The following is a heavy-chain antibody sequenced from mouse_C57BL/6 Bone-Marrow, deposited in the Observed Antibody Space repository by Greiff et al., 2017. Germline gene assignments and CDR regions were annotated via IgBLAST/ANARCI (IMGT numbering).Heavy chain of an antibody. Sequence: VQLQQSGAELVRPGASVKLSCTASGFNIKDDYMHWVKQRPEQGLEWIGWIDPENGDTEYASKFQGKATITADTSSNTAYLQLSSLTSEDTAVYYCTTPHYYGSSLDYAMDYWGQGTSVTVSS. CDR2: IDPENGDT. V-gene: IGHV14-4*01. CDR1: GFNIKDDY. J-gene: IGHJ4*01. CDR3: TTPHYYGSSLDYAMDY. D-gene: IGHD1-1*01.